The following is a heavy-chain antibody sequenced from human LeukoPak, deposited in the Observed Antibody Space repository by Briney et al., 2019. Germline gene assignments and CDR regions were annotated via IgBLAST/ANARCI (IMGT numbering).Heavy chain of an antibody. CDR3: ARDNTAAGPFDY. CDR1: GYTFTSYY. D-gene: IGHD6-13*01. Sequence: ASVKVSCKASGYTFTSYYMHWVRPAPGQGLEWMGIIDPSGGSTSYAQKFQGRVTMTRDTSTSTVYMEVSSLRSEDTAVYYCARDNTAAGPFDYWGQGTLVTVSS. V-gene: IGHV1-46*01. CDR2: IDPSGGST. J-gene: IGHJ4*02.